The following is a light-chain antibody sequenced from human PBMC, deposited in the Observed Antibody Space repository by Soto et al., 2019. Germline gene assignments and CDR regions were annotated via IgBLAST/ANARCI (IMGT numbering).Light chain of an antibody. J-gene: IGKJ4*01. V-gene: IGKV3-11*01. Sequence: EIVLTQSPATLSLSPGERATLSCRASQSVGSSLAWYQQKPGQAPRLLFYDASTRATGIPARFSGSGSGTDFTLTISSLEPEDFAVYYCQQRTNWPLTFGGGTKVEIK. CDR3: QQRTNWPLT. CDR2: DAS. CDR1: QSVGSS.